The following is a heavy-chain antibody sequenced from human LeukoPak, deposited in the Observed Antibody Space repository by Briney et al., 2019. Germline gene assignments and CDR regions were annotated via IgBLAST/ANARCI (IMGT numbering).Heavy chain of an antibody. D-gene: IGHD4-17*01. CDR3: ARDPGDYHRHLDY. J-gene: IGHJ4*02. CDR2: ISSSSSTI. Sequence: PGGSLRLSCAASGFTFSNYSMNWVRQAPGKGLEWVSYISSSSSTIYYTDSVKGRFTISRDNAKNSLYLQMNSLRAEDTAVYYCARDPGDYHRHLDYWGQGTLVTVSS. V-gene: IGHV3-48*01. CDR1: GFTFSNYS.